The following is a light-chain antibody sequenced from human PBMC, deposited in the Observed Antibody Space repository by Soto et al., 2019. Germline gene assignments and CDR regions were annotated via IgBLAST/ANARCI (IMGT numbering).Light chain of an antibody. V-gene: IGLV2-14*03. J-gene: IGLJ1*01. Sequence: QSVLTQPASVSGSPGQSITISCTGTSSDVGAYDYVSWYQQHPDKAPKLMIYEVSNRPSGVSNRFSGSKSVNTATLTISGLQADDEADYYCSSYTSRSTRVFGTGTKVNVL. CDR2: EVS. CDR3: SSYTSRSTRV. CDR1: SSDVGAYDY.